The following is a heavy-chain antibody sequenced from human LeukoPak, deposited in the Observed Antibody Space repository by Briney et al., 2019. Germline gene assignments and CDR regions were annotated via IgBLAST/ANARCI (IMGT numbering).Heavy chain of an antibody. CDR1: GYTFTGYY. D-gene: IGHD4-17*01. CDR3: ARDYGDNYFDY. J-gene: IGHJ4*02. Sequence: ASVKVSCKASGYTFTGYYMHWVRQAPGQGLEWMGRINPNSGGTNYAQKFQGRVTMTRDTSISTAYMELSSLRSEDTAVYYCARDYGDNYFDYWGQGTLVTVSS. V-gene: IGHV1-2*06. CDR2: INPNSGGT.